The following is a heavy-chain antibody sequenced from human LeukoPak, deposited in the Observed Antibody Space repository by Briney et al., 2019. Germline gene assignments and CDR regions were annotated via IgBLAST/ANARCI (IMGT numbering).Heavy chain of an antibody. CDR1: GYTFSDYY. Sequence: ASVKVSCKTSGYTFSDYYLHWVRQAPGQGLEWMGYIIPNSGGTTYAQKFQDRVTMTRDTSISAAYLDLSGLRSDDTAVYYCSTEDKYCTTSTCGDSWGQGTLVTVSS. D-gene: IGHD2-8*01. CDR2: IIPNSGGT. J-gene: IGHJ4*02. CDR3: STEDKYCTTSTCGDS. V-gene: IGHV1-2*02.